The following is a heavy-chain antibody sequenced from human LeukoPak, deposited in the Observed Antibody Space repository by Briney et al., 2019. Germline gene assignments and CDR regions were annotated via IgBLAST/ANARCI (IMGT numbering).Heavy chain of an antibody. Sequence: GGSLRLSCVGSAFIFSRYELSWVRQAPGKGLGWVSYIATGSTIYYADSVEGRFTISRDNTKNSLYLQMNTLRAEDTAIYYCARVATVTGYFDYWGQGTLVTVSS. CDR3: ARVATVTGYFDY. CDR2: IATGSTI. J-gene: IGHJ4*02. CDR1: AFIFSRYE. D-gene: IGHD4-17*01. V-gene: IGHV3-48*03.